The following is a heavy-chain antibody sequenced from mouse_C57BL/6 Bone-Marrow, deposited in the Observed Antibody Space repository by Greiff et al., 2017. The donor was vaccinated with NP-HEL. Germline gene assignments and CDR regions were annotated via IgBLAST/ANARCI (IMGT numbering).Heavy chain of an antibody. D-gene: IGHD1-1*01. V-gene: IGHV1-53*01. CDR3: AICGSSYRVYFDY. CDR1: GYTFTSYW. CDR2: INPSNGGT. Sequence: QVQLQQPGTELVKPGASVKLSCKASGYTFTSYWMHWVKQRPGQGLEWIGNINPSNGGTNYNEKFKSKATLTVDKSSSTAYMQLSRLTSEDSAVYYGAICGSSYRVYFDYWGQGTTLTVSS. J-gene: IGHJ2*01.